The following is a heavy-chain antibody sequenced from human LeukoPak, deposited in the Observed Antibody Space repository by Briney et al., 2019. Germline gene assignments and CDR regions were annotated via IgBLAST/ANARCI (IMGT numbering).Heavy chain of an antibody. Sequence: ASVKVSFKASGYTFTVYYMHWVRQAPGQGREWMGWINPNSGGTNYTQKFQGRGTITRERAIRTAYMELSRLRSDDTAVYYCARDGDGYNLVWFDYWGQGTLVTVSS. CDR1: GYTFTVYY. V-gene: IGHV1-2*02. J-gene: IGHJ4*02. CDR2: INPNSGGT. D-gene: IGHD5-24*01. CDR3: ARDGDGYNLVWFDY.